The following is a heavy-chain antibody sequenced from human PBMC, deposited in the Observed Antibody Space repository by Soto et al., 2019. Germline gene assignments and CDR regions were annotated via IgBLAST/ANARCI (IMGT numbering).Heavy chain of an antibody. V-gene: IGHV3-33*01. CDR3: ARDRSSYDSSGYYHLSSFDI. D-gene: IGHD3-22*01. CDR2: IWYDGSNI. Sequence: GGSLRLSCAASGFTFSDYGMHWVRQAPGRGLEWVTVIWYDGSNIYYGDSVKGRFTISRDNSKSTLYLQMNSLRAEDTAVYYCARDRSSYDSSGYYHLSSFDIWGPGTMVTVSS. J-gene: IGHJ3*02. CDR1: GFTFSDYG.